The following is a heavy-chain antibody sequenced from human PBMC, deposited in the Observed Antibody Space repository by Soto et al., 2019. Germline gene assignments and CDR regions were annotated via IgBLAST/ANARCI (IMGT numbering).Heavy chain of an antibody. Sequence: ASETLSLTCAVYGGFLSESYWTWIRQPPGKGLEWIGEINHVGGTNYNPSLKSRVTMSVDTSQNQFSLRLISVTAADTAMYFCVRIRYQLPSSVLWLDLWGQGTLVTVSS. D-gene: IGHD3-16*01. J-gene: IGHJ5*02. V-gene: IGHV4-34*01. CDR1: GGFLSESY. CDR3: VRIRYQLPSSVLWLDL. CDR2: INHVGGT.